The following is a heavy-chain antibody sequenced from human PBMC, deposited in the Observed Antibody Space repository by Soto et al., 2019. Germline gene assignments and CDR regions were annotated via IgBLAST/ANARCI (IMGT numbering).Heavy chain of an antibody. CDR1: GGSISSGDYY. CDR3: AKGTVEYSSSPHFDY. J-gene: IGHJ4*02. CDR2: IYYSGST. V-gene: IGHV4-30-4*01. D-gene: IGHD6-6*01. Sequence: SETLSLTCTVSGGSISSGDYYWSWIRQPPGKGLEWIGYIYYSGSTYYNPSLKSRVTISVDTSKNQFSLKLSSVTAADTAVYYCAKGTVEYSSSPHFDYWGQGTLVTVSS.